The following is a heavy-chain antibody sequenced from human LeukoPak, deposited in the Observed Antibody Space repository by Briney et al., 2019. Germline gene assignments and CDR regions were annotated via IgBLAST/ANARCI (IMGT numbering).Heavy chain of an antibody. CDR1: GFTFSSYS. D-gene: IGHD4-17*01. CDR3: ARDRAAVTTPPFDH. V-gene: IGHV3-21*01. CDR2: ISSSSSYI. Sequence: GGSLRLSCAASGFTFSSYSMNWVRQAPGKGLEWVSSISSSSSYIYYADSVKGRFTISRDNAKNSLYLQMNSLRAEDTAVYYCARDRAAVTTPPFDHWGQGTLVTVSS. J-gene: IGHJ4*02.